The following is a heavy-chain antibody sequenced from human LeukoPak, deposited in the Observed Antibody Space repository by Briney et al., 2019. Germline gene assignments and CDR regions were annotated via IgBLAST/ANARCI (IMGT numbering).Heavy chain of an antibody. Sequence: SETLSLTCAVDGGSFSDDFWSWIRQPPGKGLQWIGEINQSGATNFNPSLKSRVTMSVDTSKTQFSLNLSSVTAADTAIYYCARRSHTYYQDSSDAAYFYYYYMDVSGNGTTLTVSS. CDR2: INQSGAT. V-gene: IGHV4-34*01. J-gene: IGHJ6*03. CDR3: ARRSHTYYQDSSDAAYFYYYYMDV. CDR1: GGSFSDDF. D-gene: IGHD3-22*01.